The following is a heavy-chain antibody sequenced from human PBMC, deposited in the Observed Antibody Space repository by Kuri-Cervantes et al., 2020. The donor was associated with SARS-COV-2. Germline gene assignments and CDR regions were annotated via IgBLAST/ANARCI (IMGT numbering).Heavy chain of an antibody. V-gene: IGHV1-58*01. CDR2: IVVGSGYT. CDR1: GFTFSTSA. CDR3: ATESGGDFSGFDY. D-gene: IGHD4-17*01. Sequence: PSVKVSCNTSGFTFSTSAVQWVRQAPGQHLEWIGWIVVGSGYTRYAPKFQRRVTITSDVSTTTAYLDLTGLTSEDTAVYFCATESGGDFSGFDYWGQGTLVTVSS. J-gene: IGHJ4*02.